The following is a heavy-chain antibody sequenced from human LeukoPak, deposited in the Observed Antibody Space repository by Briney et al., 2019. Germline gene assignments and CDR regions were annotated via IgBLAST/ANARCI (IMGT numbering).Heavy chain of an antibody. J-gene: IGHJ4*02. D-gene: IGHD6-19*01. CDR2: SYCSGTT. V-gene: IGHV4-59*01. CDR3: ARSHYSSGWTFDY. CDR1: GGSITYFY. Sequence: PSETLSLTCTVSGGSITYFYWSWIRQPPGKELEWIGYSYCSGTTNYNPSLKSRVTISVDTSKNQFSLKLTSVSAADTAVYYCARSHYSSGWTFDYWGQGTLVTVSS.